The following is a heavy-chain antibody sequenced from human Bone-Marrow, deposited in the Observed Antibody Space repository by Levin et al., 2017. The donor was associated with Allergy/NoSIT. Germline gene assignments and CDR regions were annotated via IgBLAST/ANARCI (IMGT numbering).Heavy chain of an antibody. CDR3: ARGGRGTAFLSG. J-gene: IGHJ4*02. Sequence: RASVKVSCKASGYTFTIYDIHWVRQATGQGLEWMGWMDPNSGNTGSAQKFQGRVNMTRNTSISTAYMELSSLRYDDTAVYYCARGGRGTAFLSGWGQGTLVTVSS. D-gene: IGHD3-10*01. V-gene: IGHV1-8*01. CDR1: GYTFTIYD. CDR2: MDPNSGNT.